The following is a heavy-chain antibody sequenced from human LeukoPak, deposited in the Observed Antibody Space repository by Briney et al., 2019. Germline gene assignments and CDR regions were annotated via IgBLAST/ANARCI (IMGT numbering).Heavy chain of an antibody. J-gene: IGHJ4*02. CDR3: ARRYSNSPPDY. CDR1: GFTFDDYG. CDR2: INWNGGNT. V-gene: IGHV3-20*04. Sequence: GGSLRLSCAASGFTFDDYGMNWVRQAPGKGLEWICGINWNGGNTGYSDSVKGRFTISRDNAKNSLYLQMNSLRAEGTALYYCARRYSNSPPDYWGQGTLVTVSS. D-gene: IGHD6-13*01.